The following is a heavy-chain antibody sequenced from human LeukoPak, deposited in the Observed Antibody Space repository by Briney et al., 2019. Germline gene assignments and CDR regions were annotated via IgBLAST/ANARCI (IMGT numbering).Heavy chain of an antibody. CDR2: IYSSGIT. D-gene: IGHD4-17*01. V-gene: IGHV4-59*08. Sequence: SETLSLTCTVSGGSINNYYWSWIRQPPGKGLEWIGYIYSSGITNYNPSLKSRVTISVDTSKNQFSLRLNPVTAADTAVFYCARRQRDFYGFDYWGQGTLVTVSS. J-gene: IGHJ4*02. CDR3: ARRQRDFYGFDY. CDR1: GGSINNYY.